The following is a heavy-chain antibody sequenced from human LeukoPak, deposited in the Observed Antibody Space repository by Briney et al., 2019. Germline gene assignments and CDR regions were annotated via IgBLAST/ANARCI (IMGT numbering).Heavy chain of an antibody. Sequence: GGSLRLSCAASGFTFSSYWMHWVRQAPGKGLVWVSRINSDGSSTNYADSVKGRFTISRDNSKNMLYLQLSSLRAEDTAVYYCAKGSAWYVDYWGQGTLVTVSS. J-gene: IGHJ4*02. CDR3: AKGSAWYVDY. V-gene: IGHV3-74*01. D-gene: IGHD6-19*01. CDR2: INSDGSST. CDR1: GFTFSSYW.